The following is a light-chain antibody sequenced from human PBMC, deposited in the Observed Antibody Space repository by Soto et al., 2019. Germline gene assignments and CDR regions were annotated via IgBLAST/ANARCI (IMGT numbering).Light chain of an antibody. J-gene: IGKJ2*01. CDR2: GAS. V-gene: IGKV3-20*01. Sequence: EIVLTQSPGTLSLSPGERATLSCRASQSVSSSYLAWYQQKPGQAPRLLIYGASSRATGIPDRFSGSGSGTDFPPPISHRGPEDFATYYCQQYGTPPKPFGQGTQLELK. CDR1: QSVSSSY. CDR3: QQYGTPPKP.